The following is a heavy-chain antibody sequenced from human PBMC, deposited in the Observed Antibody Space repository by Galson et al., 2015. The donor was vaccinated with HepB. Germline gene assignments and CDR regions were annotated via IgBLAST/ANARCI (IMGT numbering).Heavy chain of an antibody. V-gene: IGHV2-70*11. Sequence: ALVKPTQTLTLTCTFSGFSLSTSGMCVSWIRQPPGKALEWLARIDWDDGKYYSTSLKTRLTISKDTSKNQVVLTMTNMDPVDTATYYCARTPGYPGLFDYWGQGTLVTVSS. CDR3: ARTPGYPGLFDY. CDR1: GFSLSTSGMC. J-gene: IGHJ4*02. D-gene: IGHD2-15*01. CDR2: IDWDDGK.